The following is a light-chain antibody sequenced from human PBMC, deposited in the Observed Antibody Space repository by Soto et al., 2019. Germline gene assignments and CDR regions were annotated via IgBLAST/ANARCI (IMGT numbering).Light chain of an antibody. CDR2: KAS. J-gene: IGKJ1*01. CDR3: QQYSSHFLA. CDR1: QSISFW. V-gene: IGKV1-5*03. Sequence: DIQMTQSPSTLSASVGDRVTITCRASQSISFWLAWYQQKPGKAPKLLIYKASTLQSGVPSRFSGSGSGTEFTLSISSRQPDDFATYYCQQYSSHFLAFGQGTKVEI.